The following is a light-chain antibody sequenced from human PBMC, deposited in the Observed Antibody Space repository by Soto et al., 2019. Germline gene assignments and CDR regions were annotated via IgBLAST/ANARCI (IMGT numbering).Light chain of an antibody. CDR2: GVS. V-gene: IGKV3-20*01. CDR1: QSVSSNY. Sequence: ESVWTQSPGTLSLSPGERATLSCRASQSVSSNYLAWYQQKPGQAPRLLIYGVSSRAAGIPDRFSGSGSGTEFTLAISSLQSEDFAIYYCHQYNTWPLTFGGGTKVDIK. CDR3: HQYNTWPLT. J-gene: IGKJ4*01.